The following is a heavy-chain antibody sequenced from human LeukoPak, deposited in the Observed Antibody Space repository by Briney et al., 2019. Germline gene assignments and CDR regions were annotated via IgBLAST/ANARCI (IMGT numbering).Heavy chain of an antibody. CDR2: IYPGDSDT. Sequence: GESLKISCKGSGYSFTSYWIGWVRQMPGKGLEWKGIIYPGDSDTRYSPSFQGQVTISADKSISTAYLQWSSLKASDTAMYYCARSQLLWFGELSIWGQGTLVTVSS. CDR3: ARSQLLWFGELSI. V-gene: IGHV5-51*01. CDR1: GYSFTSYW. J-gene: IGHJ4*02. D-gene: IGHD3-10*01.